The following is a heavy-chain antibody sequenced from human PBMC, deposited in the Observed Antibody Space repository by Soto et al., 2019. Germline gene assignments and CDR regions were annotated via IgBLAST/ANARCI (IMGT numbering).Heavy chain of an antibody. CDR2: ISYDGSNK. D-gene: IGHD2-15*01. J-gene: IGHJ4*02. V-gene: IGHV3-30-3*01. CDR3: ARVPSSSGRAHFDY. Sequence: QVQLVESGGGVVQPGRSLRLSCAASGFTFSSYAMHWVRQAPGKGLEWVAVISYDGSNKYYADSVKGRFTISRDNSKNTRHLQMNSLGAEDTAVSYCARVPSSSGRAHFDYWGQGTLVTVSS. CDR1: GFTFSSYA.